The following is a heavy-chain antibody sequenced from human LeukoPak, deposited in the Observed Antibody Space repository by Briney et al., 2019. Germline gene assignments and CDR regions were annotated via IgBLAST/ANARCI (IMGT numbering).Heavy chain of an antibody. Sequence: SETLSLTCTVSGYSISSGYYWGWIRQPPGKGLEWIGSIYHSGSTYYNPSLKSRVTISVDTSKNQFSLKLSSVTAADTAVYYCARVGKWELGTIDYWGQGTLVTVSS. CDR1: GYSISSGYY. CDR2: IYHSGST. CDR3: ARVGKWELGTIDY. J-gene: IGHJ4*02. D-gene: IGHD1-26*01. V-gene: IGHV4-38-2*02.